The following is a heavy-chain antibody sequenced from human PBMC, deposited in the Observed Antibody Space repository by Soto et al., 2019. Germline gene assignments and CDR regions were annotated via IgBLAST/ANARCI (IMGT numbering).Heavy chain of an antibody. Sequence: SETLSLTCTVSGGSITGYYWSWVRQPPGKGLEWIAYISYTGSTNYNPSLKSRVTISVDTSKNQFSLKLSSVTAADTAVYYCAIYGGNSVYFDYWGQGTLVTVSS. CDR3: AIYGGNSVYFDY. V-gene: IGHV4-59*08. J-gene: IGHJ4*02. CDR2: ISYTGST. D-gene: IGHD4-17*01. CDR1: GGSITGYY.